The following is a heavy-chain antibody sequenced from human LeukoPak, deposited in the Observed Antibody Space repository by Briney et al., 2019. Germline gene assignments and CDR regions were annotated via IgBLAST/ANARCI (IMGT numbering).Heavy chain of an antibody. V-gene: IGHV4-34*01. CDR2: INHSGST. CDR3: ARGRGYGYWYYYMDV. Sequence: SETLSLTCAVYGGSFSGYYWSWIRQPPGKGLEWIGEINHSGSTNYNPSLKSRVTISVDTSKNQFSLKRSSVTAADTAVYYCARGRGYGYWYYYMDVWGKGTTVTVSS. D-gene: IGHD5-18*01. J-gene: IGHJ6*03. CDR1: GGSFSGYY.